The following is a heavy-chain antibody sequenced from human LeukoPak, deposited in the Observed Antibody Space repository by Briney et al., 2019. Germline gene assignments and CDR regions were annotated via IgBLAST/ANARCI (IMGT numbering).Heavy chain of an antibody. Sequence: SVKVSCKASGGTFSSYAISWVRQAPGQGLEWMGRIIPILGIANYAQKFQGRVTITADKSTSTAYMELRSLRSDDTAVYYCARDPSIAAAGDDYWGQGTLVTVSS. CDR1: GGTFSSYA. CDR3: ARDPSIAAAGDDY. J-gene: IGHJ4*02. CDR2: IIPILGIA. D-gene: IGHD6-13*01. V-gene: IGHV1-69*04.